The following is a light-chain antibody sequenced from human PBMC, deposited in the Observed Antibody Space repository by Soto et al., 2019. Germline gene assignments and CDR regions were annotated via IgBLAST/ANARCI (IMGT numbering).Light chain of an antibody. Sequence: DIVMTQSPLSLPVTPGEPASISCRSSQSLLHSNGYNYLDWYLQKPGQSPKLLIYLGSTRASGVPDRFSGSVSGTDFTLKISRVEAEDVGVYYCMQALQTPRTFGGGTKVEIK. CDR3: MQALQTPRT. J-gene: IGKJ4*01. CDR2: LGS. CDR1: QSLLHSNGYNY. V-gene: IGKV2-28*01.